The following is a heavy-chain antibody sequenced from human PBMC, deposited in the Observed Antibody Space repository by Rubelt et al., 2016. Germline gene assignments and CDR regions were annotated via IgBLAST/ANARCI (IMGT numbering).Heavy chain of an antibody. Sequence: PGKGLEWVSVIYSGGSTYYADSVKGRFTISRDNSKNTLYLQMNSLRAEDTAVYYCEVHCSGCSCYRTRDYWGQGTLVTVSS. CDR2: IYSGGST. V-gene: IGHV3-66*01. J-gene: IGHJ4*02. D-gene: IGHD2-15*01. CDR3: EVHCSGCSCYRTRDY.